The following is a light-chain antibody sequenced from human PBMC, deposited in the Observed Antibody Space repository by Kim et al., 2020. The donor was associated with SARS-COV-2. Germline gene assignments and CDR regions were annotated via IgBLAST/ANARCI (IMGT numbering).Light chain of an antibody. CDR3: AAWDDSLSGRV. Sequence: GQRVTMCWSGSSTNVERDYVYWEQQLPGTAPKVLIYRRNQRPSGVPDRFSGSKSGTSASLAISGLRSEDEADYYCAAWDDSLSGRVFGGGTQLTVL. CDR1: STNVERDY. V-gene: IGLV1-47*01. CDR2: RRN. J-gene: IGLJ3*02.